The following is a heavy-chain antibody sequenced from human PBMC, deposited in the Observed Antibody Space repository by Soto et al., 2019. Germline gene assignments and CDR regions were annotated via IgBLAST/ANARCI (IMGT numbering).Heavy chain of an antibody. CDR3: ARSAKQLVLNYYGMDV. D-gene: IGHD6-13*01. CDR1: GDSVSSNSAA. CDR2: TYYRSKWYN. J-gene: IGHJ6*02. V-gene: IGHV6-1*01. Sequence: SQTLSLTCAISGDSVSSNSAAWNWIRQSPSRGLEWLGRTYYRSKWYNDYAVSVKSRITINPDTSKNQFSLQLNSVTPEDTAVYYCARSAKQLVLNYYGMDVWGQGTTVTVSS.